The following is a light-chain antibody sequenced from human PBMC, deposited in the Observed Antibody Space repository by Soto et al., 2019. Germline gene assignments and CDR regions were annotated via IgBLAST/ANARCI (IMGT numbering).Light chain of an antibody. Sequence: IVMTQSPATLSVSPGERVTISCRASQSVTNTLAWYQHKPGQAPRLLISYASRGATGIPARFSGSGSGTDFTLTISSLEPEDFAVYYCQQRSNWPRTFGQGTKVDI. CDR1: QSVTNT. CDR3: QQRSNWPRT. V-gene: IGKV3-11*01. CDR2: YAS. J-gene: IGKJ1*01.